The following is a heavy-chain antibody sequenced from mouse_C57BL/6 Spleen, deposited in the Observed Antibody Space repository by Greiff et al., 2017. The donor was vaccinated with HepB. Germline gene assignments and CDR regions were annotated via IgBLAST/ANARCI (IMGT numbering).Heavy chain of an antibody. V-gene: IGHV1-15*01. Sequence: VQLQQSGAELVRPGASVTLSCKASGYTFTDYEMHWVKQTPVHGLEWIGAIDPETGGTAYNQKFKGKAILTADKSSSTAYMELRSLTSEDSAVYYCTRVSDGHFDYWGQGTTLTVSS. J-gene: IGHJ2*01. CDR1: GYTFTDYE. CDR3: TRVSDGHFDY. D-gene: IGHD3-1*01. CDR2: IDPETGGT.